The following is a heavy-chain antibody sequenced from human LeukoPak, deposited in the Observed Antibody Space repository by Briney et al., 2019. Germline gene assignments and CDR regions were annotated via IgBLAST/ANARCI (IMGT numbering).Heavy chain of an antibody. J-gene: IGHJ4*02. CDR2: ISYSGST. Sequence: SETLSLTCTLSGGPISRYYWSWIRKPPGKGLEWIGYISYSGSTNYNPSLKSRVTITVDTSKNQFSLKLNSVTAADKAVYYCARDLYSYGSGSFDYWGQGTLVTHSS. CDR3: ARDLYSYGSGSFDY. D-gene: IGHD5-18*01. V-gene: IGHV4-59*01. CDR1: GGPISRYY.